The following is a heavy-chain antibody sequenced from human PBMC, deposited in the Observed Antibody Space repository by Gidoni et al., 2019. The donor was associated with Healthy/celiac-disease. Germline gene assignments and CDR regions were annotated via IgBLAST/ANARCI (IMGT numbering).Heavy chain of an antibody. CDR3: ARGGYSGYAGGIDY. CDR1: GFTFSSYS. V-gene: IGHV3-21*01. J-gene: IGHJ4*02. CDR2: ISSSSSYI. Sequence: EVQLVESGGGLVKPGGSLRLSCAASGFTFSSYSMNWVRQAPGKGLEWVSSISSSSSYIYYADSVKGRFTISRDNAKNSLYLQMNSLRAEDTAVYYCARGGYSGYAGGIDYWGQGTLVTVSS. D-gene: IGHD5-12*01.